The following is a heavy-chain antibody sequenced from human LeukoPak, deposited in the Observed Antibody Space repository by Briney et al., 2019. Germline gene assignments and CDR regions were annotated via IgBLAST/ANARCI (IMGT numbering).Heavy chain of an antibody. J-gene: IGHJ4*02. V-gene: IGHV3-21*01. CDR3: ARVSCSGGSCSYYFDY. D-gene: IGHD2-15*01. CDR2: ISSSSYI. CDR1: GFTFSSYS. Sequence: GGSLRLSCAASGFTFSSYSMNWVRQAPGKGLEWVSSISSSSYIYYADSVKGRFTISRDNAKNSLYLQMNSLRAEDTAVYYCARVSCSGGSCSYYFDYWGQGTLVTVSS.